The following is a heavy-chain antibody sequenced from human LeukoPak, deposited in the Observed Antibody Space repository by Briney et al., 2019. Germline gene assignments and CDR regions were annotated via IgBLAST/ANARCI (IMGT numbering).Heavy chain of an antibody. CDR3: ARGAGGDCSGGSCLNHYFDY. J-gene: IGHJ4*02. CDR1: GFTFGTYT. CDR2: ISSDGGST. D-gene: IGHD2-15*01. Sequence: PGGSPRLSCSASGFTFGTYTMHWVRQAPGKGLEYVAAISSDGGSTFYASSVKGRFIVSRDNSKNTLYLQMGSLRAEDVAVYYCARGAGGDCSGGSCLNHYFDYWGQGTLVSVSS. V-gene: IGHV3-64*01.